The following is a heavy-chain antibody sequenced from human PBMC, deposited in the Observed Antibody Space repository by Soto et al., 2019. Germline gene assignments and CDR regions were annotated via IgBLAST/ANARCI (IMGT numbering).Heavy chain of an antibody. Sequence: QITLKESGPTLVKPTQTLTLTCTFSGFSLTTDRVGVGWIRQPPGEALEWLAVIYWDDSKTYRPSLESRLIITKDTSKNQVALTMTNMDSLDTATYYCAHAYGGRSLYWGQGTLVNVSS. D-gene: IGHD1-26*01. CDR3: AHAYGGRSLY. CDR1: GFSLTTDRVG. V-gene: IGHV2-5*02. J-gene: IGHJ4*02. CDR2: IYWDDSK.